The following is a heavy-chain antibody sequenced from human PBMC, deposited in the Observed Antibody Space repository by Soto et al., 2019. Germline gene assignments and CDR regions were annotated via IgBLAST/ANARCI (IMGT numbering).Heavy chain of an antibody. J-gene: IGHJ6*02. D-gene: IGHD4-4*01. CDR2: IIPFLGTA. Sequence: QVQLVQSGAEVKKPGSSVTVSCKASGGTFSSYAISWVRQAPGQGLEWMGRIIPFLGTANYAQKFQGRVTITADESTSTAYMDLTSVRAEDTGVYYCARVVMTTVPASYYYGIDVWGQGTTVTVSS. V-gene: IGHV1-69*11. CDR3: ARVVMTTVPASYYYGIDV. CDR1: GGTFSSYA.